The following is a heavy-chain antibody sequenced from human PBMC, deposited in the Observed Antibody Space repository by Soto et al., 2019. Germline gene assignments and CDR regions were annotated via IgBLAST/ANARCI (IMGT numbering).Heavy chain of an antibody. V-gene: IGHV3-33*01. Sequence: QVQLVESGGGVVQPGRSLRLSCAASGFTFSSYGMHWVRQAPGKGLEWVAVIWYDGSNKYYADSVKGRFTISRDNSKNTLYLQMNSLRAEDTAVYYCAREGTTSQRSRFDPWGQGTLVTVSS. J-gene: IGHJ5*02. CDR3: AREGTTSQRSRFDP. CDR1: GFTFSSYG. CDR2: IWYDGSNK. D-gene: IGHD4-17*01.